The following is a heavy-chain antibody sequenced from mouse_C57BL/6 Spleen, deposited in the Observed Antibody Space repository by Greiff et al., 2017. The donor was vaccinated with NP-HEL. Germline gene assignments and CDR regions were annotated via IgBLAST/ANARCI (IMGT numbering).Heavy chain of an antibody. V-gene: IGHV5-4*01. CDR3: AREDWDEGTWYFDY. CDR2: ISDGGSYT. CDR1: GFTFSSYA. D-gene: IGHD4-1*01. J-gene: IGHJ2*01. Sequence: DVKLVESGGGLVKPGGSLKLSCAASGFTFSSYAMSWVRQTPEKRLEWVATISDGGSYTYYPDNVKGRFTISRDNAKNNLYLQMSHLKSEDTAMYYCAREDWDEGTWYFDYWGQGTTLTVSS.